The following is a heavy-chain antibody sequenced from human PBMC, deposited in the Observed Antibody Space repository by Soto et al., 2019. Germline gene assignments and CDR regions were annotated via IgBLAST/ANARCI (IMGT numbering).Heavy chain of an antibody. CDR1: GGTFSSYA. D-gene: IGHD3-22*01. CDR3: ARSGGSSGYYWDY. Sequence: GASVKVSCKASGGTFSSYAIGWVRQAPGQGLEWMGGIIPIFGTANYAQKFQGRVTITADESTSTAYMELSSLRSEDTAVYYCARSGGSSGYYWDYWGQGTLVTVSS. J-gene: IGHJ4*02. CDR2: IIPIFGTA. V-gene: IGHV1-69*13.